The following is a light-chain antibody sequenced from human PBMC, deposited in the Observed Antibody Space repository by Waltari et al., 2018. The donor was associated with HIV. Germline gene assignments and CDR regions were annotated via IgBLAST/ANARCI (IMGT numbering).Light chain of an antibody. V-gene: IGLV2-8*01. CDR2: EVS. J-gene: IGLJ1*01. Sequence: QSALPRPPSASGSPGQSVTISCPGPRHDVGGSNYVSWYQLHPGKAPNLMIDEVSKRPSGVPDRFSGSKSGNTASLTVSGLQSEDEADYFCASYAGSTNVFGTGTKVTVL. CDR1: RHDVGGSNY. CDR3: ASYAGSTNV.